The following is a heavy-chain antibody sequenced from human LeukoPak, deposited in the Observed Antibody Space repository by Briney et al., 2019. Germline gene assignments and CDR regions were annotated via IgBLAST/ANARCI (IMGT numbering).Heavy chain of an antibody. Sequence: PSETLSLPCIALGAPIRNYNGSWIRKTPEKGLEWMGHIHTSGESRYYPSLKSRLTMSIDASRNQLSLKLTSVTAADTAVYFCARLGSYHDFWGQGALVTVSS. CDR2: IHTSGES. CDR1: GAPIRNYN. D-gene: IGHD1-26*01. CDR3: ARLGSYHDF. J-gene: IGHJ4*02. V-gene: IGHV4-4*09.